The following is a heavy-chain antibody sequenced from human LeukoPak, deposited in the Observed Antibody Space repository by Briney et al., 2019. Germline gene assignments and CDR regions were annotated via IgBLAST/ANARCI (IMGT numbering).Heavy chain of an antibody. J-gene: IGHJ5*02. CDR1: GGSISNYF. V-gene: IGHV4-59*08. D-gene: IGHD5-12*01. CDR2: IYSSGST. CDR3: ARAGRLPPNWFDR. Sequence: SETLSLTCSVSGGSISNYFWTWIRQPPGKGLEWIGYIYSSGSTYYNPSLKSRVTISVDTSKNRFSLKLSTVTAAGTAVYYCARAGRLPPNWFDRWGHGTLATVSS.